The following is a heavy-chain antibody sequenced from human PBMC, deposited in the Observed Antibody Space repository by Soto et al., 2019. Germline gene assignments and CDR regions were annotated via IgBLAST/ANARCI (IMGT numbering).Heavy chain of an antibody. CDR3: ARDYDFWSGYYWGPMGY. CDR2: ISAYNGNT. Sequence: ASVKVSCKASGYTFTSYGISWVRQAPGQGLEWMGWISAYNGNTNYAQKLQGRVTMTTDTSTSTAYMELRSLRSDDTAVYYCARDYDFWSGYYWGPMGYWGQGTLVTVSS. D-gene: IGHD3-3*01. V-gene: IGHV1-18*01. J-gene: IGHJ4*02. CDR1: GYTFTSYG.